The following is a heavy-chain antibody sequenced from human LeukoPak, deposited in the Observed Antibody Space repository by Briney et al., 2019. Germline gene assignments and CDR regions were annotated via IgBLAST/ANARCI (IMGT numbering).Heavy chain of an antibody. J-gene: IGHJ1*01. D-gene: IGHD6-6*01. Sequence: GGSLRLSCAASGFTFSSYGMHWVRQAPGKGLEWVAVISYDGSNKYYADSVKGRFTISRGNSKNTLYLQMNSLRAEDTAVYYCARDSSSSPAFQHWGQGTLVTVSS. CDR3: ARDSSSSPAFQH. CDR1: GFTFSSYG. V-gene: IGHV3-30*03. CDR2: ISYDGSNK.